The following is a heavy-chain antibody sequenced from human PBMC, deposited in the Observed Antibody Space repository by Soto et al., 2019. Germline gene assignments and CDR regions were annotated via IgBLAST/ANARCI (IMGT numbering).Heavy chain of an antibody. CDR1: GFTLSYYA. D-gene: IGHD1-26*01. V-gene: IGHV3-30-3*01. CDR2: ISYDGNKK. CDR3: AREGGGSYYYFDS. J-gene: IGHJ4*02. Sequence: QVHLVESGGGVVQPGRSLRLSCAASGFTLSYYAIHWVRQAPGKGLEWVAAISYDGNKKYYADSVKGRLTISRDNSKETLNLEMNSLRVEATAVYYCAREGGGSYYYFDSCGQGTLVTVSS.